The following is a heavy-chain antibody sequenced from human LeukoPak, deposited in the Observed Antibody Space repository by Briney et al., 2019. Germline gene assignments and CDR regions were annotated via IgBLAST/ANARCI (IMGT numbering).Heavy chain of an antibody. CDR3: ASLRYGSGSQGALDYGTDY. J-gene: IGHJ4*02. CDR1: GGSISGYY. V-gene: IGHV4-59*01. D-gene: IGHD3-10*01. Sequence: SETLSLTCTVSGGSISGYYWSWVRQPPGKGLEWIGYIYYSGSTNYNPSLKSRDTISVDTSKNQFSLKLHSVTAADTAVYYCASLRYGSGSQGALDYGTDYWGQGSLVTVSS. CDR2: IYYSGST.